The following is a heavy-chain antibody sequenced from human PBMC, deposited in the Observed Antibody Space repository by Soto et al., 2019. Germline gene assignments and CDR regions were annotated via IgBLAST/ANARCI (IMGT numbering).Heavy chain of an antibody. CDR2: ISGSGGST. D-gene: IGHD3-10*01. J-gene: IGHJ4*02. V-gene: IGHV3-23*01. CDR3: ATQRYGSGSYYGY. CDR1: GFTFSSYA. Sequence: GGSLRLSCAASGFTFSSYAMSWVRQAPGKGLEWVSAISGSGGSTYYADSVKGRFTISRDNSKNTLYLQMNSLRAEDTAVYYCATQRYGSGSYYGYWGQGTLVTVSS.